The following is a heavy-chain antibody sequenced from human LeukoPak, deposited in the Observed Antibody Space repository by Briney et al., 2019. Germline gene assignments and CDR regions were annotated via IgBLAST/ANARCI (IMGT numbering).Heavy chain of an antibody. J-gene: IGHJ6*04. Sequence: ASVKVSCTASGGTFSSYAIRWVRQAPGQGLEWVGGIIPIFCKANYAQTFQGRVTITADKSTSTAYMELSSLRSEDTAVYYCARDAGGCSSTSCYQRYYYYYGMDVWGKGTTVTVSS. D-gene: IGHD2-2*01. CDR3: ARDAGGCSSTSCYQRYYYYYGMDV. CDR1: GGTFSSYA. CDR2: IIPIFCKA. V-gene: IGHV1-69*06.